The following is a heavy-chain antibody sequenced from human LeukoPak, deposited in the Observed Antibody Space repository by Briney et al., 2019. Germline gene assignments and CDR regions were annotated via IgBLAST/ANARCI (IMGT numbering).Heavy chain of an antibody. CDR3: ARVGGSGSY. D-gene: IGHD3-10*01. CDR2: ISSSSSTI. J-gene: IGHJ4*02. CDR1: GFTFSSYS. V-gene: IGHV3-48*01. Sequence: GGSLRLSCAASGFTFSSYSMNWVRQAPGEGLEWVSYISSSSSTIYYADSVKGRFTISRDNAKNSLYLQMNSLRAEDTAVYYCARVGGSGSYWGQGTLVTVSS.